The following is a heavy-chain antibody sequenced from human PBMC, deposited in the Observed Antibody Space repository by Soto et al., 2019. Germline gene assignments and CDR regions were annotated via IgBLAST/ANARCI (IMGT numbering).Heavy chain of an antibody. CDR1: GYSFAGYW. V-gene: IGHV5-10-1*01. D-gene: IGHD3-22*01. CDR3: ARQIYDSDTGPNFQYYFDS. J-gene: IGHJ4*02. Sequence: GESLKISCKGSGYSFAGYWITWVRQKPGKGLEWMGRIDPSDSQTYYSPSFRGHVTISVTKSITTVFLQWSRLRASDTAMYYCARQIYDSDTGPNFQYYFDSWGQGTPVTVSS. CDR2: IDPSDSQT.